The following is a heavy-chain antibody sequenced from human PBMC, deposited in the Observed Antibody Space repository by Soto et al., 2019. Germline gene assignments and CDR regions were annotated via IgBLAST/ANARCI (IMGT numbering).Heavy chain of an antibody. CDR3: AKGGDTFFIGWGVLDS. CDR1: GFTFNNYA. V-gene: IGHV3-23*01. J-gene: IGHJ4*02. CDR2: ISVSGINT. D-gene: IGHD6-19*01. Sequence: EVQLLESGGGLVQPGGSLRLSCAASGFTFNNYAMSWVRQAPGKGLEWVSSISVSGINTYYADSVKGRFTISRDTAKNPLYLQRNSLRAEDTTVYYCAKGGDTFFIGWGVLDSLGQGPLVAVSS.